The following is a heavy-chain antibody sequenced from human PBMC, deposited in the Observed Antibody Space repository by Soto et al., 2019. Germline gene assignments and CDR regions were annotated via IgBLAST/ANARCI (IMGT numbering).Heavy chain of an antibody. J-gene: IGHJ4*02. V-gene: IGHV5-51*01. D-gene: IGHD2-2*01. CDR1: GYRFTSYW. CDR2: IYPGDSDT. Sequence: GESMKISCRGSGYRFTSYWIGWVRQMPGKGLEWMGIIYPGDSDTRYSPSFQGQVTISADKSISTAYLQWSSLKASDTAMYYCARLGEIVVVPAAPFDYWGQGTLVTVSS. CDR3: ARLGEIVVVPAAPFDY.